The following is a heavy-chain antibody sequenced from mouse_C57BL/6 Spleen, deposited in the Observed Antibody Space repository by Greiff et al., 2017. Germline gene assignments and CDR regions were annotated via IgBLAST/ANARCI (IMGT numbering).Heavy chain of an antibody. Sequence: QVQLQQSGAELARPGASVKLSCKASGYTFTSYGISWVKQRTGQGLEWIGEIYPRSGNTYYNEKFKGKATLTADKSSSTAYMELRSLTSEDSAVYCCATAIYYDYDEDYAMDYWGQGTSVTVSS. J-gene: IGHJ4*01. CDR1: GYTFTSYG. V-gene: IGHV1-81*01. D-gene: IGHD2-4*01. CDR2: IYPRSGNT. CDR3: ATAIYYDYDEDYAMDY.